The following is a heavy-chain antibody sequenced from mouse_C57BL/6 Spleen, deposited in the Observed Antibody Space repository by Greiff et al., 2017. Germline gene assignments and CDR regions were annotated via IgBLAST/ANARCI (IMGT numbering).Heavy chain of an antibody. CDR1: GYAFSSYW. D-gene: IGHD2-5*01. Sequence: QVQLQQSGAELVKPGASVKISCKASGYAFSSYWMNWVKQRPGKGLEWIGQIYPGDGDTNYNGKFKGNGTLAADKSSSTAYMQLSSLTSEDSAVYFWARAYYSNYVGYFDVWGTGTTVTVSS. CDR3: ARAYYSNYVGYFDV. V-gene: IGHV1-80*01. J-gene: IGHJ1*03. CDR2: IYPGDGDT.